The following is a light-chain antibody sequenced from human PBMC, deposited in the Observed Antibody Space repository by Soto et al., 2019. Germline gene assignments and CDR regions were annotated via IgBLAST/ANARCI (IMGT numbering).Light chain of an antibody. J-gene: IGKJ4*01. V-gene: IGKV1-6*01. CDR1: RAVGNY. Sequence: AIQMTQSPSSLSASVGDRVTITCRASRAVGNYLGWYQQKPGKAPKLLIYHASTLQSGVPSRFIGSGSCTDFTLTISSLQAADFATYYCLQEYDNPRTFGGGTKVGIK. CDR2: HAS. CDR3: LQEYDNPRT.